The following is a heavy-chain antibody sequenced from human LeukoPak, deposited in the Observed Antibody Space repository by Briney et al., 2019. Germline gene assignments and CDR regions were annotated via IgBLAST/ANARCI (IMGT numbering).Heavy chain of an antibody. CDR1: GGSISNYY. Sequence: SETLSLTCTVSGGSISNYYWSWIRQTPGKGLEWIGYIHNSGSTKYNPSLKSPVSISVDTSKDQFSLKVNSLTAADTAVYYCATNGYYCMDVWGKGTTVTVSS. CDR3: ATNGYYCMDV. CDR2: IHNSGST. D-gene: IGHD2-8*01. V-gene: IGHV4-59*12. J-gene: IGHJ6*03.